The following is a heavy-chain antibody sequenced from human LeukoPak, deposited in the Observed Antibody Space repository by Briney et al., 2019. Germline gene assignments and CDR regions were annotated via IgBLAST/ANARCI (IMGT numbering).Heavy chain of an antibody. D-gene: IGHD3/OR15-3a*01. J-gene: IGHJ4*02. CDR2: INSDGITT. Sequence: PGGSLRLSCAASGFTFSNYAMSWVRQAPGKGLEWVSRINSDGITTFYADSVKGRFTISRDNAKNTLYLQMNSLRAEDTAVYYCARGTGYAVLDYWGQGTLVTVSS. V-gene: IGHV3-74*01. CDR1: GFTFSNYA. CDR3: ARGTGYAVLDY.